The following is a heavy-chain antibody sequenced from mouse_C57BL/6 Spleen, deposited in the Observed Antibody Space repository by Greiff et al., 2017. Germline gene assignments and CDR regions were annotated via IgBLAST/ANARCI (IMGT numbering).Heavy chain of an antibody. CDR1: GYAFSSSW. J-gene: IGHJ3*01. CDR3: ARGGDYDEGTWFAY. CDR2: IYPGDGDT. Sequence: QVQLQQSGPELVKPGASVKISCKASGYAFSSSWMNWVKQRPGKGLEWIGRIYPGDGDTNYNGKFKGKATLTADKSSSTAYMQLSSLTSEDSAVYFCARGGDYDEGTWFAYWGQGTLVTVSA. D-gene: IGHD2-4*01. V-gene: IGHV1-82*01.